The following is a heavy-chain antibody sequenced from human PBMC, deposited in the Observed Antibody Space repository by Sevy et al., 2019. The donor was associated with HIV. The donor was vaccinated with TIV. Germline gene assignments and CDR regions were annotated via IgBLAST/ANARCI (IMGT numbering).Heavy chain of an antibody. D-gene: IGHD6-13*01. CDR3: ARASLIAAAGRGDY. CDR1: GYTFTSYG. CDR2: ISAYNGNT. J-gene: IGHJ4*02. V-gene: IGHV1-18*01. Sequence: ASVKVSCKASGYTFTSYGISWVRQAPGQGLEWMGWISAYNGNTNYAQTLQGRVTMTTDTSTSTAYMELRSLRSDDTAVYYCARASLIAAAGRGDYWGQGTLVTVSS.